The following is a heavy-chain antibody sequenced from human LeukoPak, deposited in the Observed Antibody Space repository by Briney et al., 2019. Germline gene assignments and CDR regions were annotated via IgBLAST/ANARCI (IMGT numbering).Heavy chain of an antibody. CDR2: IRSSGSTI. D-gene: IGHD4/OR15-4a*01. V-gene: IGHV3-48*03. J-gene: IGHJ4*02. CDR1: GFTFRSYE. Sequence: PGGSLRLSCAASGFTFRSYEMNWVRQAPGKGLEWITYIRSSGSTIYYADSVKGRFTVSRDNSKNTLYLQMNSLRADDTAVYYCARRAGAYSHPYDYWGQGTLVTVSS. CDR3: ARRAGAYSHPYDY.